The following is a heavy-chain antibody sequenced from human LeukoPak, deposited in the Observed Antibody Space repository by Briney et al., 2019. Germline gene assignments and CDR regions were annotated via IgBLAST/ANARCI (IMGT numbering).Heavy chain of an antibody. CDR1: GFTFSSYA. CDR2: ISGSADNT. V-gene: IGHV3-23*01. Sequence: PGGSLRLSCAASGFTFSSYAMSWVRQAPGKGLEWVSAISGSADNTYYADSVKGRFAISRDNSKNTLYLQLSTLRADDTAVYYCAKRTPYTGSSQSFDYWGQGTLVTVSS. CDR3: AKRTPYTGSSQSFDY. D-gene: IGHD1-26*01. J-gene: IGHJ4*02.